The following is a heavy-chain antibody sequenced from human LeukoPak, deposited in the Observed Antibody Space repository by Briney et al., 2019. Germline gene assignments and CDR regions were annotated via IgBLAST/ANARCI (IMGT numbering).Heavy chain of an antibody. CDR3: ARSKLSVAGTGFDY. CDR1: GFTFSSYS. J-gene: IGHJ4*02. D-gene: IGHD6-19*01. Sequence: GGSLRLSCAASGFTFSSYSMNWVRQAQGKGLEWVSSISSSSSYIYYADSVKGRFTISRDNAKNSLYLQMNSLRAEDTAVYYCARSKLSVAGTGFDYWGQGTLVTVSS. CDR2: ISSSSSYI. V-gene: IGHV3-21*01.